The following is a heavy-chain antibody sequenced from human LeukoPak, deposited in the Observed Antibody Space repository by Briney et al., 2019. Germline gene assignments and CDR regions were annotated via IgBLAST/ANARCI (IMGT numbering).Heavy chain of an antibody. Sequence: GGSLRLSCAASGFTFSSYAMSWVRQAPGKGLEWVSAVTASAGNTYYADSVKGRFTISRDNSKNTLYLQVTSLRAEETAGYYCAKGDYYGSGSFFKNGMDVWGQGTTVTVSS. J-gene: IGHJ6*02. V-gene: IGHV3-23*01. CDR2: VTASAGNT. D-gene: IGHD3-10*01. CDR3: AKGDYYGSGSFFKNGMDV. CDR1: GFTFSSYA.